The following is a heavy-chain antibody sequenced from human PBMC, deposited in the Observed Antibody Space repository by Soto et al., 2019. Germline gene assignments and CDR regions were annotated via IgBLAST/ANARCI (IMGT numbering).Heavy chain of an antibody. D-gene: IGHD1-26*01. CDR3: ARDAKSVETTGGFDY. J-gene: IGHJ4*02. V-gene: IGHV3-33*01. Sequence: QVQLVDSGGGVVQPGRSLRLSCAASGFIFSSYGMHWVRQAPGTGLEWVAGIWFDGSNKYYADSVKGRFTIYRDNYRNQLYLQMKGLKAEDTAVYYCARDAKSVETTGGFDYWGQGTLVTVSS. CDR2: IWFDGSNK. CDR1: GFIFSSYG.